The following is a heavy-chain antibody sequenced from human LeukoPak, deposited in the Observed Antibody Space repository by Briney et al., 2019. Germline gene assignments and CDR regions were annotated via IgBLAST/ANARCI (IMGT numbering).Heavy chain of an antibody. V-gene: IGHV4-38-2*02. CDR3: ARAHSLTPFDS. D-gene: IGHD2-21*01. J-gene: IGHJ4*01. CDR2: IYHSGST. CDR1: GYSISSGYY. Sequence: SETLSLTCTVSGYSISSGYYWGWIRQPPGKGLEWIGSIYHSGSTYYNPSLKSRVTISVDTSKNQFSMKLSSVTAADTAVYYCARAHSLTPFDSWGHGTLVTASS.